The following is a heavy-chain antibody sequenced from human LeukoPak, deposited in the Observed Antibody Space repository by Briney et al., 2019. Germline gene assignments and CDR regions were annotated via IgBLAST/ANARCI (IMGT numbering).Heavy chain of an antibody. CDR3: ARDVAVAGEDYFDY. CDR2: IYTSGST. V-gene: IGHV4-4*07. D-gene: IGHD6-19*01. Sequence: SETLSLTCTVSGGSISSYYWSWIRQPAGKGLEWIGRIYTSGSTNYNPSLKSRVTMSVDTPKNQFSLKLSSVTAADTAVYYCARDVAVAGEDYFDYWGQGTLVTVSS. J-gene: IGHJ4*02. CDR1: GGSISSYY.